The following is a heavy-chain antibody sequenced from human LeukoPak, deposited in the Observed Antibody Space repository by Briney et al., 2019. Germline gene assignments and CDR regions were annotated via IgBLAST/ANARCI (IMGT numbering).Heavy chain of an antibody. CDR1: GYTFTGYY. J-gene: IGHJ6*03. D-gene: IGHD6-13*01. V-gene: IGHV1-2*02. CDR2: INPNSAGT. CDR3: ARGGPGIAAAGEYYYDYMDF. Sequence: ASVKVSFKSSGYTFTGYYMNWVRQAPGQGLEWMGWINPNSAGTNYAQKFQGRVTMTRDTSISTAYMELSRLRSDDTAVYYCARGGPGIAAAGEYYYDYMDFWCKSTTVTASS.